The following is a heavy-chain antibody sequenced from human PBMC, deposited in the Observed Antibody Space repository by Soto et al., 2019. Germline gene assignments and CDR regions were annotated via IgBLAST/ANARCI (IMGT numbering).Heavy chain of an antibody. J-gene: IGHJ4*02. V-gene: IGHV3-33*01. CDR1: GFTFSSYG. CDR3: ARDPESYYFDY. Sequence: HPGGSLRLSCAASGFTFSSYGMHWVRQAPGKGLEWVAVIWYDGSNKYYADSVKGRFTISRDNSKNTLYLQMNSLRAEDTAVYYCARDPESYYFDYWGQGTLVTVSS. CDR2: IWYDGSNK.